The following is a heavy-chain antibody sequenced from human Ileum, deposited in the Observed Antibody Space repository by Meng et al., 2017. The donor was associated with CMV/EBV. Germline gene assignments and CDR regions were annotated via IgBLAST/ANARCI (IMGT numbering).Heavy chain of an antibody. V-gene: IGHV4-59*01. CDR2: IYYSGST. D-gene: IGHD3-3*01. Sequence: SETLSLTCTVSGGSISSYYWSWIRQPPGKGLEWIGYIYYSGSTNYNPSLKSRVTISVDTSKNQFSLKLSSVTAADTAVYYCERANEHYDFWSGYYRAFDIWGQGTMVTVSS. CDR1: GGSISSYY. CDR3: ERANEHYDFWSGYYRAFDI. J-gene: IGHJ3*02.